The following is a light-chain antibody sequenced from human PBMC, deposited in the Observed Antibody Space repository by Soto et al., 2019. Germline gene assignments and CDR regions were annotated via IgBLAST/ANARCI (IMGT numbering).Light chain of an antibody. CDR3: QQYNTYVYT. V-gene: IGKV1-5*01. CDR1: QSIGSW. CDR2: DAS. Sequence: DIQMTQSPSTLSASVGDRVTITCRASQSIGSWLAWYQQKPGKVPKLLIYDASSLESGVPSRFSGSGSATDFTLTISSLQPDDFATSYCQQYNTYVYTFGQGTKLEIK. J-gene: IGKJ2*01.